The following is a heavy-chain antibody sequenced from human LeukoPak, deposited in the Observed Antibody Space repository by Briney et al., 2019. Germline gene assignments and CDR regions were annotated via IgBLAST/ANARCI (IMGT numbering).Heavy chain of an antibody. V-gene: IGHV1-2*02. J-gene: IGHJ4*02. CDR2: INPNSGGT. CDR3: ARPLYSSGWDFDY. CDR1: GYTFTGYY. Sequence: ASVKVSCKASGYTFTGYYMHWVRQAPGQGLEWMGWINPNSGGTNYAQKFQGRVTMTRDTSISTAYMELSRLRSDDTAAYYCARPLYSSGWDFDYWGQGTQVTVSS. D-gene: IGHD6-19*01.